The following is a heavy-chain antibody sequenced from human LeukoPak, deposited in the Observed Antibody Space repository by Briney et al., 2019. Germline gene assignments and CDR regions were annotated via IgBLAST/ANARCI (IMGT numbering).Heavy chain of an antibody. CDR3: ARRAGGYSHPYDY. Sequence: GGSLRLSCAASGFTFSSYRMNWVRQAPGKGLEWISSIISSSYIYYADSVKGRFTISRDNAKNSLYLQMNSLRAEDTAVYYCARRAGGYSHPYDYWGQGTLVTVSS. J-gene: IGHJ4*02. CDR2: IISSSYI. CDR1: GFTFSSYR. D-gene: IGHD4-23*01. V-gene: IGHV3-21*04.